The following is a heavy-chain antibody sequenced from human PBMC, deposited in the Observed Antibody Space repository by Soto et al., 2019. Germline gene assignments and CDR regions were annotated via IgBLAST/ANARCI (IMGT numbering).Heavy chain of an antibody. J-gene: IGHJ4*02. CDR2: IKQDGSEK. D-gene: IGHD5-12*01. Sequence: GGSLRLSCAASGFTFSSYWMSWVRQAPGKGLEWVANIKQDGSEKYYVDSVKGRFTISRDNAKNSLYLQMNSLRAEDTAVYYCARGPPVVATTFLPEYWGQGTLVTVSS. CDR1: GFTFSSYW. V-gene: IGHV3-7*04. CDR3: ARGPPVVATTFLPEY.